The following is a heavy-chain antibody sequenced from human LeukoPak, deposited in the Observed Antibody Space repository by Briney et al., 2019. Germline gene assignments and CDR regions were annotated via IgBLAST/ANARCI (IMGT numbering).Heavy chain of an antibody. Sequence: GGSLRLSCATSGFTFSSYEMNWVRQAPGKGLEWVSYISSTGSTIFYADSVKGRFTISRDNAKNSLYLQMNSLRAEDTGVYYCARDLRVGAINSDYWGQGTLVTVSS. J-gene: IGHJ4*02. CDR2: ISSTGSTI. D-gene: IGHD1-26*01. V-gene: IGHV3-48*03. CDR1: GFTFSSYE. CDR3: ARDLRVGAINSDY.